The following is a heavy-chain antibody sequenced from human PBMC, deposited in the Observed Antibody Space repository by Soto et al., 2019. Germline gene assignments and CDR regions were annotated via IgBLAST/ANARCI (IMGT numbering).Heavy chain of an antibody. CDR2: IIPIFGTA. J-gene: IGHJ4*02. D-gene: IGHD4-17*01. CDR1: AGTFSSYA. CDR3: ARARPKATVTALYYFGY. Sequence: QVQLVQSGAEVKKPGSSVKVSCKASAGTFSSYAISWVRQAPGQGLESMGGIIPIFGTANYAQKSQGRVTITADDTTSTAYMALSCLSSEDTDVYYCARARPKATVTALYYFGYWGQGTLVTVSS. V-gene: IGHV1-69*01.